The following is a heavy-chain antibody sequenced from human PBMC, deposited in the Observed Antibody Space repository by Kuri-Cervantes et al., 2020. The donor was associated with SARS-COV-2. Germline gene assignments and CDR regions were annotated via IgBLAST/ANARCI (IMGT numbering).Heavy chain of an antibody. CDR1: GFTFSSYG. Sequence: GESLKISCAASGFTFSSYGMHWVRQAPGKGLEWVAFIRYDGSNKYYADSVKGRFTISRDNSKNTLYLRMNSLRAEDTAVYYCAKELLDFWSGSFDYWGQGTLVTVSS. CDR3: AKELLDFWSGSFDY. J-gene: IGHJ4*02. CDR2: IRYDGSNK. D-gene: IGHD3-3*01. V-gene: IGHV3-30*02.